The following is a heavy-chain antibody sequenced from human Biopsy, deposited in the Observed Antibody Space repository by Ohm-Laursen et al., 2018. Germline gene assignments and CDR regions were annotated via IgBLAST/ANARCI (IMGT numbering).Heavy chain of an antibody. CDR2: IHHSGST. Sequence: TLSLTCTVSGVSITAYYWSWIRQPPGKGLECIGNIHHSGSTNYNPSLKSRLTISVDTSKNQFSLKLSSVTAADTAVYYCARMDCSGGSCHYYSYGMGVWGQGTTVTASS. J-gene: IGHJ6*02. D-gene: IGHD2-15*01. V-gene: IGHV4-4*09. CDR1: GVSITAYY. CDR3: ARMDCSGGSCHYYSYGMGV.